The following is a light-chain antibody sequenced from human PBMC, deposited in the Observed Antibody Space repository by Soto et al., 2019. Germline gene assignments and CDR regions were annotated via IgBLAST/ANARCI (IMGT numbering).Light chain of an antibody. CDR2: GAS. J-gene: IGKJ2*01. Sequence: EIVLTQSPGTLSLSPGERATLSCRASQSVSSSFLAWYRQKPGQAPRLLMYGASSRATGIPDRFSGSGSGTDFTLTISRLEPEDFAVYYCQQYGSSPFTFGQGTKLEIK. CDR1: QSVSSSF. V-gene: IGKV3-20*01. CDR3: QQYGSSPFT.